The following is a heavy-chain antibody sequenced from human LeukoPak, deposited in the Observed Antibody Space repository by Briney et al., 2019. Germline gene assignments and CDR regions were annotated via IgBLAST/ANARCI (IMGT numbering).Heavy chain of an antibody. CDR3: ARETAVVTSSFDY. CDR1: GFTFSSYA. V-gene: IGHV3-30-3*01. CDR2: ISYDGSNK. D-gene: IGHD5-18*01. Sequence: GRSLRLSCAASGFTFSSYAMHWVRQAPGKGLEWVAVISYDGSNKYYADSVKGRFTISRDNSKNTLYLQMNSLRAEDTAVYYCARETAVVTSSFDYWGQGTLVTVSS. J-gene: IGHJ4*02.